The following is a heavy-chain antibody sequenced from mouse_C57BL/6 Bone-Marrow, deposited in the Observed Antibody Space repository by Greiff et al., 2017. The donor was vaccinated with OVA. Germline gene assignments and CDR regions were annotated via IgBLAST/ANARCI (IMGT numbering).Heavy chain of an antibody. CDR3: ARVDDYDEGFYAMDY. CDR2: ISYSGST. CDR1: GYSITSDY. V-gene: IGHV3-8*01. J-gene: IGHJ4*01. Sequence: DVKLVESGPGLAKPSQTLFLTCSVTGYSITSDYWNWIRKFPGNKLEYMGYISYSGSTYYNPSLKSRISITRDTSKNQYYLQLNSVTTEDTATYYCARVDDYDEGFYAMDYWGQGTSVTVSS. D-gene: IGHD2-4*01.